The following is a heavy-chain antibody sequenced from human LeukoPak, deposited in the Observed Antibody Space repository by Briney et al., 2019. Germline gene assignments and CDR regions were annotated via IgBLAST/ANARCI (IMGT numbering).Heavy chain of an antibody. J-gene: IGHJ4*02. Sequence: GGSLRLSCAASGFTFSSYWMHWVRQAPGKGLVWASRINSDGSSTSYADSVKGRFTISRDNAKSTLSLQMNSLRAEDTAIYYCATYRQVLLPFESWGQGTLVTVSS. V-gene: IGHV3-74*01. CDR2: INSDGSST. CDR3: ATYRQVLLPFES. CDR1: GFTFSSYW. D-gene: IGHD2-8*02.